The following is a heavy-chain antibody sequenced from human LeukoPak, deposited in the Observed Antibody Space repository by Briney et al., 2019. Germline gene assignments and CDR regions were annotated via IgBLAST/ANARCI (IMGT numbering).Heavy chain of an antibody. D-gene: IGHD5-18*01. V-gene: IGHV2-5*02. CDR3: AHCTDVDTAMANFDY. CDR1: GFSLSTSGVG. CDR2: IYWDDDK. J-gene: IGHJ4*02. Sequence: SGPTLVKPTQTLTLTCTFSGFSLSTSGVGVGWIRQPPGKALEWLALIYWDDDKRYSPSLKSRLTITKDTSKNQVVLTMTNMDPVDTATYYCAHCTDVDTAMANFDYWGQGTLVTVSS.